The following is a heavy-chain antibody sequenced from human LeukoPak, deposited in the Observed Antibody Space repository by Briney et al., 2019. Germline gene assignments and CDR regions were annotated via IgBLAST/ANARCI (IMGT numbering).Heavy chain of an antibody. J-gene: IGHJ5*02. Sequence: SVKVSCKASGGTFSSYAISWERQAPGQGLEWMGRIIPIFGTANYAQKFQGRVTITADKSTSTAYMELSSLRSEDTAVYYCARGLPRIAAAGTWGQGTLVTVSS. V-gene: IGHV1-69*06. CDR2: IIPIFGTA. CDR3: ARGLPRIAAAGT. CDR1: GGTFSSYA. D-gene: IGHD6-13*01.